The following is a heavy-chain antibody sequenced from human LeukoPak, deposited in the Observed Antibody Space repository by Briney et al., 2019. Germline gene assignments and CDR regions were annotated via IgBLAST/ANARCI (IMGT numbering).Heavy chain of an antibody. CDR1: GGSINSYY. J-gene: IGHJ4*02. CDR2: IYYSGST. Sequence: SETLSLTCTVSGGSINSYYWTWLRQPPGKGLEWIGFIYYSGSTNYNPSLKSRVTISVDTSQSQFSLILSSVTAADTAVDFCARAYRDAYNTYYFDYWGQGTLVTVSS. V-gene: IGHV4-59*12. D-gene: IGHD5-24*01. CDR3: ARAYRDAYNTYYFDY.